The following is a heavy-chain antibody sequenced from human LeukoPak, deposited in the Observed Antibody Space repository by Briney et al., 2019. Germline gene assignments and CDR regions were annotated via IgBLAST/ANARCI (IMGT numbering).Heavy chain of an antibody. Sequence: PSETLSLTCTVSGGSICSGDYYWTWIRQHPGKGLEWIGYIFCSGSTDYNSSLKSRATISVDTSKNQFSLKLSSVTAADTAVYYCARRGYIYGFFDYWGQGTLVTVSS. CDR2: IFCSGST. D-gene: IGHD5-18*01. CDR3: ARRGYIYGFFDY. J-gene: IGHJ4*02. V-gene: IGHV4-31*03. CDR1: GGSICSGDYY.